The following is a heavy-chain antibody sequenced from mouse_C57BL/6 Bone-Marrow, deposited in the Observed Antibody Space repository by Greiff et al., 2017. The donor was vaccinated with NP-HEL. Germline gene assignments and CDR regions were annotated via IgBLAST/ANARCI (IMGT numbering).Heavy chain of an antibody. CDR2: IRSKSNNYAT. V-gene: IGHV10-1*01. D-gene: IGHD4-1*01. J-gene: IGHJ3*01. Sequence: EVNLVESGGGLVQPKGSLKLSCAASGFSFNTYAMNWVRQAPGKGLEWVARIRSKSNNYATYYADSVKDRFTISRDDSESMLYLQMNNLKTEDTAMYYCVRKGTGRFAYWGQGTLVTVSA. CDR1: GFSFNTYA. CDR3: VRKGTGRFAY.